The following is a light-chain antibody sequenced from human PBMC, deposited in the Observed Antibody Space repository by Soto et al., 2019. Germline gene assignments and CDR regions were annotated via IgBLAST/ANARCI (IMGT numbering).Light chain of an antibody. V-gene: IGKV1-5*03. CDR2: KAP. Sequence: DIQMTQSPSTLSASVGDRVTITCRASQSISSWLAWYQQKPGKAPKLLIYKAPSLESGVPSRFSGSGSGTEFHLTISSLQHDDFANYYCQQYNSYSGFGGGTKVEIK. J-gene: IGKJ4*02. CDR1: QSISSW. CDR3: QQYNSYSG.